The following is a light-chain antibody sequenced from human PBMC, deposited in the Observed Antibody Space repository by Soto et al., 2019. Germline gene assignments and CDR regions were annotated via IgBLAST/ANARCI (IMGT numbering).Light chain of an antibody. CDR3: QQYNSWPET. CDR1: QSISSN. Sequence: EILMTQSPATLSVSPGERATLSCRASQSISSNLAWYHHKPGQAPRLLIYDAFTRATGIPARFSGSGSGTEFTLTIGSLQSEDFAVYYCQQYNSWPETFGQGTKVEI. J-gene: IGKJ1*01. CDR2: DAF. V-gene: IGKV3-15*01.